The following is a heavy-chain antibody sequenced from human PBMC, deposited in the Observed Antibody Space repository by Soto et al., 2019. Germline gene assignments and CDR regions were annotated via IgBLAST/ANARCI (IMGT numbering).Heavy chain of an antibody. D-gene: IGHD6-6*01. J-gene: IGHJ5*02. CDR1: GYTFTRYD. Sequence: QVQLVQSGAEAKKPGASVKVSCKASGYTFTRYDINWVRQATGQGPEWMGWMNPDSGHTGYARKFRDRISMTRNTSITTAYMQLTSLRSDDTAFYYCARRRVSDSSSNYLDPWGRGTLVTVSS. CDR3: ARRRVSDSSSNYLDP. CDR2: MNPDSGHT. V-gene: IGHV1-8*01.